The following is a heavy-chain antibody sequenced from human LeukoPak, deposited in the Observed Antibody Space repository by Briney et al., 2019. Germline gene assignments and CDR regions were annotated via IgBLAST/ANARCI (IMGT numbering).Heavy chain of an antibody. D-gene: IGHD1-26*01. CDR3: ARDEMVIVGAPGAFDI. J-gene: IGHJ3*02. V-gene: IGHV3-21*04. Sequence: PEGSLRLSCAASGFTFSSYSMNWVRQAPGKGLEWVSPISSSSSYIYYADSVKGRFTISRDNAKNSLYLQMNSLRAEDTAVYYCARDEMVIVGAPGAFDIWGQGTMVTVSS. CDR1: GFTFSSYS. CDR2: ISSSSSYI.